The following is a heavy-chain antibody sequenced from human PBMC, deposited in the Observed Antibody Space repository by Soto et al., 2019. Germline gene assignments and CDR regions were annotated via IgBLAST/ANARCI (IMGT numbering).Heavy chain of an antibody. CDR2: ISSSGSTI. CDR3: AGVAPPIRYDILTGYGLDP. D-gene: IGHD3-9*01. CDR1: GFTFSDYY. Sequence: QVQLVESGGGLVKPGGSLRLSCAASGFTFSDYYMSWIRQAPGKGLEWVSYISSSGSTIYYADSVKGRFTISRDNAKISLYLQMNSLRADDTAVYYCAGVAPPIRYDILTGYGLDPWGQGTLVTVSS. J-gene: IGHJ5*02. V-gene: IGHV3-11*01.